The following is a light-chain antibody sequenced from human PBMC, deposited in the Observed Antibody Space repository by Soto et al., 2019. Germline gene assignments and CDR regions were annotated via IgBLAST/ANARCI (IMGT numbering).Light chain of an antibody. J-gene: IGKJ2*01. Sequence: DIQMTQSPSTLSASVGDRVTITCRASQSISSWLAWYQQKPGKAPKLLIYGASSLESGVPSRFSGSGSATEFTLTIDSLQPDDLATYYCQQYSSSSPTFGQGTKLEI. CDR3: QQYSSSSPT. CDR2: GAS. V-gene: IGKV1-5*01. CDR1: QSISSW.